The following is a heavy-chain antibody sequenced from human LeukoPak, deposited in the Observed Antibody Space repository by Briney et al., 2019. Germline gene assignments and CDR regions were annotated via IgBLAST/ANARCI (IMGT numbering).Heavy chain of an antibody. J-gene: IGHJ4*02. D-gene: IGHD4-17*01. CDR3: ARMFYGDYSYYFDY. CDR2: ISSNGGST. V-gene: IGHV3-64*01. Sequence: GGSLRLSCAASGFTFSSYAMHWVRQAPGKGLEYVSAISSNGGSTYYANSVKGRFTISRDNSENTLYLQMGSLRAEDMAVYYCARMFYGDYSYYFDYWGQGTLVTVSS. CDR1: GFTFSSYA.